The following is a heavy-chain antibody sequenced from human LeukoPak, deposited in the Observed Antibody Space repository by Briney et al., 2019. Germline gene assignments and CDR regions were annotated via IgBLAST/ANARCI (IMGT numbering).Heavy chain of an antibody. Sequence: PSETLSLTCAVYGGSSNGYYWSWVRQPPGTGLEWIGEINRSGSMNYNPSLKSRVTISFDPSKNQNPLELWSMSAADPAVYYCARCLDIGHDGHLAYWGQGTLVTVS. J-gene: IGHJ4*02. CDR2: INRSGSM. D-gene: IGHD5-12*01. V-gene: IGHV4-34*01. CDR1: GGSSNGYY. CDR3: ARCLDIGHDGHLAY.